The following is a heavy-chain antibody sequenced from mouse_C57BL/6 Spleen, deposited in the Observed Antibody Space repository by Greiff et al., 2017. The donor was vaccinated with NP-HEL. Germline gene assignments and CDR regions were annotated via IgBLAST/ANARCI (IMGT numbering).Heavy chain of an antibody. CDR2: ISSGGSYT. D-gene: IGHD1-1*02. CDR3: ARPYGYFDY. V-gene: IGHV5-6*01. J-gene: IGHJ2*01. Sequence: EVHLVESGGDLVKPGGSLKLSCAASGFTFSSYGMSWVRQTPDKRLEWVATISSGGSYTYYPDSVKGRFTISRDNAKNTLYLQMSSLKSEDTAMYYCARPYGYFDYWGQGTTLTVSS. CDR1: GFTFSSYG.